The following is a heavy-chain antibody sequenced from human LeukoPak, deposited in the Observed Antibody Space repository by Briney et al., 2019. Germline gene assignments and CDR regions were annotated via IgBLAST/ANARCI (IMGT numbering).Heavy chain of an antibody. CDR3: ARDQGGVVVPAAITLNWFDP. Sequence: KPGGSLRLSCAASGFTFSSYSMNWVRQAPGKGLEWVSSIRNSSSYIYYADSVKGRFTISRDNAKNSLYLQMNSLRAEDTAVYYCARDQGGVVVPAAITLNWFDPWGQGTLVTVSS. V-gene: IGHV3-21*01. J-gene: IGHJ5*02. CDR1: GFTFSSYS. CDR2: IRNSSSYI. D-gene: IGHD2-2*01.